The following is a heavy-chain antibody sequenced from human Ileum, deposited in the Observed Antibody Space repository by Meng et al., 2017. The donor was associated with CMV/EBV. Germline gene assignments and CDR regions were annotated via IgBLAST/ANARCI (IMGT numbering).Heavy chain of an antibody. CDR3: AHGSTRRTQRFDP. CDR2: IYWDDDK. J-gene: IGHJ5*02. CDR1: GFSLTTSGVG. V-gene: IGHV2-5*02. Sequence: LQVASPTRVKPTHTPPVPCTFSGFSLTTSGVGVGWIRQPPGKALEWVALIYWDDDKRYSPSLKSRLIITKDTSKNQVVLTLTNVDPVDTGTYYCAHGSTRRTQRFDPWGQGILVTVSS. D-gene: IGHD2-2*01.